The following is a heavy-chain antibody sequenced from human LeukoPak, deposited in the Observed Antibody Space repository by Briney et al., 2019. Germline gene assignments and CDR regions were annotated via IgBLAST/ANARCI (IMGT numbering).Heavy chain of an antibody. D-gene: IGHD6-19*01. CDR1: GGSISSNS. Sequence: PSETLSLTFTVYGGSISSNSWSWIRQPAGKGLEWLGHIYTSGSPNYNPSLRSRVTMSVDTSKNQTSLKLSSVAAADTAVYYCARGAEQWLTCFDYWGQGTLVTVSS. V-gene: IGHV4-4*07. J-gene: IGHJ4*02. CDR2: IYTSGSP. CDR3: ARGAEQWLTCFDY.